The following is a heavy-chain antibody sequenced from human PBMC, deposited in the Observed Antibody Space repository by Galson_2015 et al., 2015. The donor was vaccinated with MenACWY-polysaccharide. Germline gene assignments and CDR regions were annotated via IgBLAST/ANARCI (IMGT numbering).Heavy chain of an antibody. D-gene: IGHD6-19*01. V-gene: IGHV3-23*01. CDR2: ISGSGGST. Sequence: SLRLSCAASGFTFSSYAMSWVRQAPGKGLEWVSTISGSGGSTYQADSVKGRFTISRDNSKNTLYLQMNSLRAEDTALYYCAKYGIEVAGSLKNHFDHWGQGTLVTVSS. CDR1: GFTFSSYA. J-gene: IGHJ4*02. CDR3: AKYGIEVAGSLKNHFDH.